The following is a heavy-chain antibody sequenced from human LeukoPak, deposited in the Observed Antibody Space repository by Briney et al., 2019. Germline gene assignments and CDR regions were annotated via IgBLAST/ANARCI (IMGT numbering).Heavy chain of an antibody. V-gene: IGHV4-59*01. Sequence: SETLSLTCTVSGGSINNYYWSWIRQPPGKGLEWIGYIYYGGNTNYNPSLKSRVTISVATSKNQFSLKLSSVTAADTAVYYCAVTTMTTSLYMDIWGKGKTVIISS. CDR1: GGSINNYY. D-gene: IGHD4-17*01. CDR2: IYYGGNT. J-gene: IGHJ6*03. CDR3: AVTTMTTSLYMDI.